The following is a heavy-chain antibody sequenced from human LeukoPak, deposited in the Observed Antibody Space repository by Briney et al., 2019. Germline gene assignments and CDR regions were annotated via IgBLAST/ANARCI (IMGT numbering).Heavy chain of an antibody. CDR1: GYTFTSYD. J-gene: IGHJ6*02. CDR3: ARGLVTAIRNFYYYYYYGMDV. CDR2: MNPNSGNT. V-gene: IGHV1-8*01. Sequence: WASVKVSCKASGYTFTSYDINWVRQASGQGLEWMGSMNPNSGNTGYAQKFQGRVTMTRNTSISTAYMELSSLRSEDTAVYYCARGLVTAIRNFYYYYYYGMDVWGQGTTVTVSS. D-gene: IGHD2-21*02.